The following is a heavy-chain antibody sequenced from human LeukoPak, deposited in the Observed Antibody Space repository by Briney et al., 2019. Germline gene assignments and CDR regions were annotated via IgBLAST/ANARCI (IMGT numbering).Heavy chain of an antibody. CDR1: GYTLTELS. CDR3: ATRRLIYDSSGYYSFHGFDP. V-gene: IGHV1-24*01. D-gene: IGHD3-22*01. J-gene: IGHJ5*02. Sequence: ASVKVSCKVSGYTLTELSMHWVRQAPGKGLEWMGGFDPEDGETIYAQKFQGRVTMTEDTSTDTAYMELSSLRSEDTAVYYCATRRLIYDSSGYYSFHGFDPWGQGTLVTVSS. CDR2: FDPEDGET.